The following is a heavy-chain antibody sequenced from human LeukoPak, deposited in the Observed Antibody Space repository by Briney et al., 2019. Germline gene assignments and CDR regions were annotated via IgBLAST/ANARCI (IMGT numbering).Heavy chain of an antibody. Sequence: PGGSLRLSCVASGFTFSSYEMNWVRQAPGRGLEWISYITRSGTTIYYADSVQSRFTISRDNAKKSLFLQMDGLRAEDTGVYYCARGPYCTTFGCYPWFVYWGQGILVTVSS. J-gene: IGHJ4*02. CDR1: GFTFSSYE. D-gene: IGHD2/OR15-2a*01. V-gene: IGHV3-48*03. CDR2: ITRSGTTI. CDR3: ARGPYCTTFGCYPWFVY.